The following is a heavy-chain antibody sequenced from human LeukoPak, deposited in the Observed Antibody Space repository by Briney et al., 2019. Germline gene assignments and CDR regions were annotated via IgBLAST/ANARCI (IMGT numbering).Heavy chain of an antibody. J-gene: IGHJ4*02. Sequence: GGSLRLSCVASGFSFSASIMHWGRQAPGKGLEYVSAIRSDGCSTFYPNSVKGRFTISRDNSKSTLYLQMGSLLAVATAVYYCPSRYGGHSGWSGYHDSWGQGTLVSVSS. D-gene: IGHD6-19*01. CDR1: GFSFSASI. CDR2: IRSDGCST. CDR3: PSRYGGHSGWSGYHDS. V-gene: IGHV3-64*01.